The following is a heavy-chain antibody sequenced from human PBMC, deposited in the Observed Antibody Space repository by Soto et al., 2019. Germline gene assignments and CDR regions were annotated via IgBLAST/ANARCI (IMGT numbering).Heavy chain of an antibody. Sequence: GRSLRLSCAASGFTFSSYALHWVRQAPGEGLEWGAVISYDGSNKYYADSVKGRFTISRDTSKNTLYLQMNSLRAEDTAVYYCARAGVGSSTSCYLEAGYYYSMDVWGQGTTVNVAS. CDR3: ARAGVGSSTSCYLEAGYYYSMDV. J-gene: IGHJ6*02. V-gene: IGHV3-30-3*01. CDR1: GFTFSSYA. CDR2: ISYDGSNK. D-gene: IGHD2-2*01.